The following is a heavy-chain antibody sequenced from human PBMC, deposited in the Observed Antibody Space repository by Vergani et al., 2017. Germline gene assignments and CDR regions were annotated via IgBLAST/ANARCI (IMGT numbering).Heavy chain of an antibody. Sequence: EVQLLESGGGLVQPGGSLRLSCAASGFTFSSYAMSWVRQAPGKGLEWVSAISGSGGSTYYADSVKGRFTISRDNSKNTLYLQMNSLRAEDTAVYYCTRRLDSSSWQNIDYWGQGTLVTVSS. V-gene: IGHV3-23*01. J-gene: IGHJ4*02. CDR3: TRRLDSSSWQNIDY. D-gene: IGHD6-13*01. CDR2: ISGSGGST. CDR1: GFTFSSYA.